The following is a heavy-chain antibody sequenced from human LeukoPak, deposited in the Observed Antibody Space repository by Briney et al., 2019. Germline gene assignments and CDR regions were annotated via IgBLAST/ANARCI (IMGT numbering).Heavy chain of an antibody. CDR2: IRYDGSNK. D-gene: IGHD6-13*01. Sequence: HAGGSLRLSRAASGFTFSNYGMHWVRQAPGKGLEWVAFIRYDGSNKYYADSVKGRFTISRDNSKNTLYLQMNSLRAEDTAVYYCAKGPQTLAGYSSTWYYAPHDYWGQGTLVTVSS. CDR3: AKGPQTLAGYSSTWYYAPHDY. CDR1: GFTFSNYG. J-gene: IGHJ4*02. V-gene: IGHV3-30*02.